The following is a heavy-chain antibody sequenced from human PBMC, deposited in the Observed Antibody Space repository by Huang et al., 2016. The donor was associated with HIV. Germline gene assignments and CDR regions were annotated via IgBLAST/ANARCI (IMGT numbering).Heavy chain of an antibody. D-gene: IGHD6-6*01. J-gene: IGHJ4*02. CDR3: ARRFSSSSGYFDY. V-gene: IGHV5-51*01. CDR2: IFPDDSDT. Sequence: VQLVQSGAEVKKPGESLKISCKGSGYSFSSYWIAGVRQMPGKGREWMGIIFPDDSDTPYSPACEGQVTISADKSIGTAYLQWSSLKASDTAMYYCARRFSSSSGYFDYWGQGSLVTVSS. CDR1: GYSFSSYW.